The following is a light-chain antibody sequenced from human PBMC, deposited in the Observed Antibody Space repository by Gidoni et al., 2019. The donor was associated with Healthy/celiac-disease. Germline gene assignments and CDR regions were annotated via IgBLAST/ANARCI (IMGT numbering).Light chain of an antibody. CDR2: AAS. Sequence: DIQMTKSPSSLSASVGDRVTITCRASQSISSYLNWYQQKPGKAPKLLIYAASSLQSGVPSRFSVSGSGTDFTLTISSLQPEDFATYYCQQSYSTPRTFGGGTKVEIK. CDR3: QQSYSTPRT. CDR1: QSISSY. V-gene: IGKV1-39*01. J-gene: IGKJ4*01.